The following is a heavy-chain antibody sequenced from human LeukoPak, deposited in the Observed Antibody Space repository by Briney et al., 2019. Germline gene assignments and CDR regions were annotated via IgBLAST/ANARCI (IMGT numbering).Heavy chain of an antibody. V-gene: IGHV3-21*01. Sequence: GGSLRLSCAASGFTFSSYSMNWVRQAPGKGLEWVSSISSSSSYIYYADSVKGRFTISRDNAKNSLYLQMNSLRAEDTAVYYCARDRAQFIAVAGTVDYWGQGTLVTASS. CDR3: ARDRAQFIAVAGTVDY. CDR2: ISSSSSYI. CDR1: GFTFSSYS. J-gene: IGHJ4*02. D-gene: IGHD6-19*01.